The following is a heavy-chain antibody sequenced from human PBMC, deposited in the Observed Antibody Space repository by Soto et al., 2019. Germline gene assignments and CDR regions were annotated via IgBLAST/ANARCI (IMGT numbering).Heavy chain of an antibody. CDR1: GGSIDSCAFS. CDR3: ASIHWALCSLDY. V-gene: IGHV4-30-2*01. D-gene: IGHD2-21*01. Sequence: SETLSLTCAVSGGSIDSCAFSLSWVRQPPGKGLEWIGYVTHSGTAYSIPSLNGRLTLSVDSSQTHFSLKLTSVTAAHSGFYYGASIHWALCSLDYLGRGILVATSS. J-gene: IGHJ4*02. CDR2: VTHSGTA.